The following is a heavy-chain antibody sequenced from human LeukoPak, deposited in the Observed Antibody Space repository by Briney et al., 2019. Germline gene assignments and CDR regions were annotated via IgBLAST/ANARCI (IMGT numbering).Heavy chain of an antibody. CDR3: AKDHFRSGLDY. Sequence: GGTLRLSCAASGFTFSGYGMSWVRQAPGKGLEWVSAISGSGGSTYYADSVKGRFTISRDNSKNTLYLQMNSLRAEDTAVYYCAKDHFRSGLDYWGQGTLVTVSS. CDR1: GFTFSGYG. D-gene: IGHD2-15*01. CDR2: ISGSGGST. J-gene: IGHJ4*02. V-gene: IGHV3-23*01.